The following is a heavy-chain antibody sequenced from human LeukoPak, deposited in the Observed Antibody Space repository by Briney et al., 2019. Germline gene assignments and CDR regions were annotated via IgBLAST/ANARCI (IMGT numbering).Heavy chain of an antibody. D-gene: IGHD1-14*01. V-gene: IGHV3-74*01. CDR3: ARGEPYYYYYGMDV. CDR2: INNDGSST. CDR1: GFTFRNYR. J-gene: IGHJ6*04. Sequence: GGSLRLSCAASGFTFRNYRMHWVRQAPGKGLVWVSLINNDGSSTSYADSVNGRFTISRHNEKNTLYLKMNSLRAEDTAVYCCARGEPYYYYYGMDVWGKGTTVTVSS.